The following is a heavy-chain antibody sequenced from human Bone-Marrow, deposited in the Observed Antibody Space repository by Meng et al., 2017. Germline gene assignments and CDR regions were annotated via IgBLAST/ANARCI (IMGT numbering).Heavy chain of an antibody. CDR2: IFYSGST. Sequence: QRQLQESGPGLVKPAETRSLTGTVSGGSISGRSSYSWAWVRQPPGKGLEWVGSIFYSGSTYYNRSLKGRVTISADTSKNQFSLKLSSVTAADTAVFYCARHFESPSFETWGQGILVTVSS. V-gene: IGHV4-39*01. J-gene: IGHJ5*02. D-gene: IGHD3-9*01. CDR3: ARHFESPSFET. CDR1: GGSISGRSSYS.